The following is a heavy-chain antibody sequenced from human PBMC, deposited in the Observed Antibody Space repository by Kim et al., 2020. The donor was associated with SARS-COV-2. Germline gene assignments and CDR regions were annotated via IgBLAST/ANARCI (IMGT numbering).Heavy chain of an antibody. CDR2: IIPIFGTA. V-gene: IGHV1-69*13. Sequence: SVKVSCKASGGTFSSYAISWVRQAPGQGLEWMGGIIPIFGTANYAQKFQGRVTITADESTSTAYMELSSLRSEDTAVYYCARGGCSSTSCYAFLDYWGQGTLVTVSS. D-gene: IGHD2-2*01. CDR1: GGTFSSYA. CDR3: ARGGCSSTSCYAFLDY. J-gene: IGHJ4*02.